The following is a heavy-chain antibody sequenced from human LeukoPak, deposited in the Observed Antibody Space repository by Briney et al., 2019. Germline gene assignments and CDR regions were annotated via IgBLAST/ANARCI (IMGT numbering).Heavy chain of an antibody. CDR3: ANGDAGRPSEGLDY. CDR1: GFTFSSHA. J-gene: IGHJ4*02. CDR2: VSGGGGTT. D-gene: IGHD6-6*01. V-gene: IGHV3-23*01. Sequence: GGSLRPSCAASGFTFSSHAGSWVRPPPGKGLEWVSSVSGGGGTTYYADSVKGRFTISRDNSKSTLYLQMNSLRAEDTAVYYCANGDAGRPSEGLDYWGRGTLVTVSS.